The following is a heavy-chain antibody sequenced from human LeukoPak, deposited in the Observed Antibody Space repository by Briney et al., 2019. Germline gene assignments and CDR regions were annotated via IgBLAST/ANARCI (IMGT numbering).Heavy chain of an antibody. V-gene: IGHV5-51*01. D-gene: IGHD3-22*01. CDR3: ARLDSSGNDY. CDR2: IYPGDSET. CDR1: GYSFTTFW. Sequence: GESLKISCKASGYSFTTFWIGWVRQMPGKGLEWMGIIYPGDSETRYSPSFQGQVTISADKSINTAYLQWSSLKASDTAMYYCARLDSSGNDYWGQGTLVTVSS. J-gene: IGHJ4*02.